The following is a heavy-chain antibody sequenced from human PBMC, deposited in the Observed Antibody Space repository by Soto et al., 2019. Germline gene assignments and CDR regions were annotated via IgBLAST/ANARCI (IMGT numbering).Heavy chain of an antibody. J-gene: IGHJ4*02. CDR2: IYYTGST. CDR1: GGSVNSDNFY. D-gene: IGHD6-6*01. CDR3: AREFSNSPEAFDS. Sequence: QVHLQESGPGQVKPSETLSLICTVSGGSVNSDNFYWSWIRQPPGRGLEWIGYIYYTGSTNYNPSLKSRVTISIDTSRNQFSLKLSSETAADTAVYYCAREFSNSPEAFDSWGQGSLVTVSS. V-gene: IGHV4-61*01.